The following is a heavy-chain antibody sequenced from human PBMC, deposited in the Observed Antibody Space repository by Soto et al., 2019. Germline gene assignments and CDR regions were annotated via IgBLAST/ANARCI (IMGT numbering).Heavy chain of an antibody. V-gene: IGHV4-59*01. CDR3: ARDRGLLWFGETLVPHYYYYGMDV. CDR1: GGSISSYY. J-gene: IGHJ6*02. CDR2: IYYSGST. Sequence: NPSETLSLTCTVSGGSISSYYWSWIRQPPGKGLEWIGYIYYSGSTNYNPSLKSRVTISVDTSKNQFSLKLSSVTAADTAVYYCARDRGLLWFGETLVPHYYYYGMDVWGQGTTVTVSS. D-gene: IGHD3-10*01.